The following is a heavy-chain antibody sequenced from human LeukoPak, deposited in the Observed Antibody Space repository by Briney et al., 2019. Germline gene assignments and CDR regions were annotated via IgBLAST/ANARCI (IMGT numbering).Heavy chain of an antibody. CDR3: ARESPLITSIGVHPTKAFDD. J-gene: IGHJ4*02. V-gene: IGHV4-39*02. Sequence: SETLSLTCTVSGGSISSSSYYWGWIRQPPGKGLEWIGSIYYSGSTYYNPSLKSRVAISVDTSKNQFSLQLNSVTPEDTAVYYCARESPLITSIGVHPTKAFDDWGQGTLVSVSS. CDR2: IYYSGST. CDR1: GGSISSSSYY. D-gene: IGHD2-2*01.